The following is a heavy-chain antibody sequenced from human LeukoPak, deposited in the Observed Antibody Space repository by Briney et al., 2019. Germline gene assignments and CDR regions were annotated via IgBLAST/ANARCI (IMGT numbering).Heavy chain of an antibody. CDR3: ARDDCSGGSCYSGFYYYGMDV. CDR1: GYTFTSYG. V-gene: IGHV1-69*04. J-gene: IGHJ6*02. CDR2: IIPILGIA. D-gene: IGHD2-15*01. Sequence: GASVKVSCKASGYTFTSYGISWVRQAPGQGLEWMGRIIPILGIANYAQKFQGRVTITADKSTSTAYMELSSLRSEDTAVYYCARDDCSGGSCYSGFYYYGMDVWGQGTTVTVSS.